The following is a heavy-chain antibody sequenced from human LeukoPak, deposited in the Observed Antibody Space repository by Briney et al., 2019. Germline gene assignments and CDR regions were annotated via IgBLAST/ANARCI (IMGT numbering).Heavy chain of an antibody. D-gene: IGHD3-22*01. CDR1: GGSISTYY. CDR2: IYTSGNT. V-gene: IGHV4-4*07. Sequence: SETLSLTCTVSGGSISTYYWSWIRQPAGKGLEWIGRIYTSGNTNYNPSLKSRVTMSVDTSKNQFSLKLSSVTAADTAVYYCARGLALYYDSSGYGNNWFDPWGRGTLVTVSS. J-gene: IGHJ5*02. CDR3: ARGLALYYDSSGYGNNWFDP.